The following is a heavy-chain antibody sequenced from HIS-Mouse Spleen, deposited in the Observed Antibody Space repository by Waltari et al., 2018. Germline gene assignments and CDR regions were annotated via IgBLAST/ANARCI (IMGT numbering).Heavy chain of an antibody. CDR1: GFTFSSYA. CDR3: ARGAVAGDAFDI. Sequence: QVQLVESGGGVVQPGRSLRLSCAASGFTFSSYAMHWVRQAPGKGRGWVAVISYDGSNKYYADSVKGRFTISRDNSKNTLYLQMNSLRAEDTAVYYCARGAVAGDAFDIWGQGTMVTVSS. V-gene: IGHV3-30*04. J-gene: IGHJ3*02. CDR2: ISYDGSNK. D-gene: IGHD6-19*01.